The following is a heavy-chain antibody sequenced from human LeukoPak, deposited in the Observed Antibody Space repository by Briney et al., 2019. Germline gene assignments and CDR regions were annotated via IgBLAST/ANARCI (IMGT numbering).Heavy chain of an antibody. J-gene: IGHJ5*02. Sequence: GGSLRLSCTASGFTFSSYAMPWVRQAPVKGLEWVAVISYDGSTQFYADSVKGRFTISRDNSKNTLDLQMNSLRTDDTAVYFCARGDKAVAFDWFDPWGQGTLVNVSS. CDR3: ARGDKAVAFDWFDP. CDR1: GFTFSSYA. V-gene: IGHV3-30-3*01. D-gene: IGHD6-19*01. CDR2: ISYDGSTQ.